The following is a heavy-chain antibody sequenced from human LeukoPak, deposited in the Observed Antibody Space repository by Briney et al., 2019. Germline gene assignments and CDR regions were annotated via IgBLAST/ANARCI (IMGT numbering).Heavy chain of an antibody. CDR2: INAGNGNT. V-gene: IGHV1-3*01. Sequence: GASVKVSCKASGYTFTSYAMHWVRQAPGQRLEWMGWINAGNGNTKYSQKFQGRVTITRDTSASTAYMELSSLRSEDTAVYYCASEIYSGDFWSGNAYYYGMDVWGQGATVTVSS. CDR3: ASEIYSGDFWSGNAYYYGMDV. CDR1: GYTFTSYA. J-gene: IGHJ6*02. D-gene: IGHD3-3*01.